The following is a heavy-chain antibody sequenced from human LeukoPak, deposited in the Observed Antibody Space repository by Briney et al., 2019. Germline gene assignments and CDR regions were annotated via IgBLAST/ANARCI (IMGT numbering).Heavy chain of an antibody. CDR3: AREPFWSGYYSNLHFDY. V-gene: IGHV3-74*01. CDR1: GFAFSSYW. J-gene: IGHJ4*02. Sequence: GGSLRLSCAASGFAFSSYWLHWVRQAPGKGLVWVSRVNSDGSSTNYADSVKGRFTISRDNAKNSLYLQMNSLRAEDTAVYYCAREPFWSGYYSNLHFDYWGQGTLVTVSS. CDR2: VNSDGSST. D-gene: IGHD3-3*01.